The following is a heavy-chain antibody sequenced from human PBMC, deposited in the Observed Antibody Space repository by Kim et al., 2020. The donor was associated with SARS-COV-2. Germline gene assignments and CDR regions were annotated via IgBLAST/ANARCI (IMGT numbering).Heavy chain of an antibody. CDR1: GYTFTSYA. J-gene: IGHJ4*02. Sequence: ASVKVSCKASGYTFTSYAMNWVRQAPGQGLEWMGWINTNTGNPTYAQGFTGRFVFSLDTSVSTAYLQISSLKAEDTAVYYCAKEIVGITIFGVVNYFDYWGQGTLVTVSS. CDR2: INTNTGNP. D-gene: IGHD3-3*01. CDR3: AKEIVGITIFGVVNYFDY. V-gene: IGHV7-4-1*02.